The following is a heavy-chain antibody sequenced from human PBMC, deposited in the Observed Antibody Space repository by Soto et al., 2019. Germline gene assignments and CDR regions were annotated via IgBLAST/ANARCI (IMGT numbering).Heavy chain of an antibody. J-gene: IGHJ6*02. Sequence: ASVKVSCKASVGTFSSYAISWVRQAPGQGLEWMGGIIPIFGTANYAQKFQGRVTITADESTSTAYMELSSLRSEDTAVYYCARGAPITIFGVVTEGGDYYGMDVWGQGTTVTVSS. D-gene: IGHD3-3*01. CDR2: IIPIFGTA. CDR1: VGTFSSYA. V-gene: IGHV1-69*13. CDR3: ARGAPITIFGVVTEGGDYYGMDV.